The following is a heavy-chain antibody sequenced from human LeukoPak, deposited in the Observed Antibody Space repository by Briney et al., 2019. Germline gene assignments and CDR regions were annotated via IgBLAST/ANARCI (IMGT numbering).Heavy chain of an antibody. D-gene: IGHD1-26*01. Sequence: HPGGSLRLSCAASGFTFSDYYMSWVRQAPGKGLEWVANINKDGGEKYYVDSVKGRFTISRDNAKNSLYLQMNSLRADDTAVYYCEKDSPPRYSGSPPAYWGQGTLVTVSS. CDR3: EKDSPPRYSGSPPAY. CDR2: INKDGGEK. J-gene: IGHJ4*02. CDR1: GFTFSDYY. V-gene: IGHV3-7*03.